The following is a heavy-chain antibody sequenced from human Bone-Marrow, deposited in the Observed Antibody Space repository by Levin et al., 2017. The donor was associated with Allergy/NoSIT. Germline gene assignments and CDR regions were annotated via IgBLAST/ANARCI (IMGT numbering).Heavy chain of an antibody. CDR1: GGSFSSAIYY. CDR3: AREKGWNVDH. J-gene: IGHJ4*02. D-gene: IGHD1-1*01. CDR2: IHSSRHT. V-gene: IGHV4-61*01. Sequence: SQTLSLTCSVSGGSFSSAIYYWSWMRQPPGKGLEWIGHIHSSRHTNYLSPLKSRITIALDTSKNQFSLKLTSVTAADTAVCYCAREKGWNVDHWGQGMLVIVSS.